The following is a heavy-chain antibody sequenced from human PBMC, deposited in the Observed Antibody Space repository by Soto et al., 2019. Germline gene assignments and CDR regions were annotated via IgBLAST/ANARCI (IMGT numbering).Heavy chain of an antibody. CDR3: ARDNDVWTGYSFDN. J-gene: IGHJ4*02. D-gene: IGHD3-3*01. Sequence: QVQLVQSAAEVRKPGASVKVSCKASGYIFTNYAISWVRQAPGQGPEWMGWISGYNGDTNTHYSQKFQGRVTMTTDMSTTTAEMELRSLRSDDTAVYYCARDNDVWTGYSFDNWGQGTLVTVSS. V-gene: IGHV1-18*01. CDR1: GYIFTNYA. CDR2: ISGYNGDTNT.